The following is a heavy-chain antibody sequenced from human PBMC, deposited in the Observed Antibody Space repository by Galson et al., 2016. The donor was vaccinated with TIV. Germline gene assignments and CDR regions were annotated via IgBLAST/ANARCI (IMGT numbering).Heavy chain of an antibody. D-gene: IGHD6-13*01. Sequence: SLRLSCAGSGFTFDDYGMHWVRQAPGKGLEWVSSISWNSDSIAYADSVKGRFTISRDNAKNSLYLQMDSLGPEDTALYYCAKGSQQLVVDYMDVWGKGTTVTVS. J-gene: IGHJ6*03. CDR1: GFTFDDYG. V-gene: IGHV3-9*01. CDR3: AKGSQQLVVDYMDV. CDR2: ISWNSDSI.